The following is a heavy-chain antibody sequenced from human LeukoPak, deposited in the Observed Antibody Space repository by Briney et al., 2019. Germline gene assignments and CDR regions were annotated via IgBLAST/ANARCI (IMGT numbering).Heavy chain of an antibody. J-gene: IGHJ4*02. D-gene: IGHD6-19*01. CDR1: GGSISSSSYY. CDR2: IHYSGST. Sequence: SETLSLTCTVSGGSISSSSYYWGWIRQPPGKGLEWIATIHYSGSTYYNPSLKSRVTISLDTSKNQFSLKLSSVTAADTAVYYCARVIAVAGSLYFDYWGQGTLVTVSS. CDR3: ARVIAVAGSLYFDY. V-gene: IGHV4-39*07.